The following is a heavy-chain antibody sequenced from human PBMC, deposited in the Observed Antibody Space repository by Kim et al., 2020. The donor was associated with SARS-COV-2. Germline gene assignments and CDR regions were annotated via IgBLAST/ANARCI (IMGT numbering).Heavy chain of an antibody. CDR3: ARGSFDP. J-gene: IGHJ5*02. Sequence: YSGSTYYNPSLKSRVTMSVDTSKTQFSLKLSSVTAADTAVYYCARGSFDPWGQGTLVTVSS. CDR2: YSGST. V-gene: IGHV4-28*03.